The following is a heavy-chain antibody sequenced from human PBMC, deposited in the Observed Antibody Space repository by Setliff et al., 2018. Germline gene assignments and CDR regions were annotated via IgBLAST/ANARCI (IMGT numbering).Heavy chain of an antibody. D-gene: IGHD1-1*01. CDR2: IYHDGND. Sequence: SETLSLTCTVSGASINSLFWCSWVRQPPGKGLEWMGGIYHDGNDKYTPSVHFIPSLKSRVTITIDKSINQFSLRLTSMTAADTAVYYCAKGGGRYHSDSWGQGILVTVSS. CDR1: GASINSLFW. J-gene: IGHJ4*02. CDR3: AKGGGRYHSDS. V-gene: IGHV4-4*02.